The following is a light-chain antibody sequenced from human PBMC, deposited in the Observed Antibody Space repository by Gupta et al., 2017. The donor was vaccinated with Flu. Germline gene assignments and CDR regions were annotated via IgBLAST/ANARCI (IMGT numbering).Light chain of an antibody. V-gene: IGKV3-20*01. CDR2: GAS. J-gene: IGKJ3*01. CDR3: QQYGSPHRFT. CDR1: QTVSNRY. Sequence: IVLTQSPGTLSLSPGERATLSCRASQTVSNRYLAWYQQKGGQAPRLLIYGASNRATGIPDRFSGSGSGTDFTLTISRLEPEDFAVYYCQQYGSPHRFTFGPGTTLEIK.